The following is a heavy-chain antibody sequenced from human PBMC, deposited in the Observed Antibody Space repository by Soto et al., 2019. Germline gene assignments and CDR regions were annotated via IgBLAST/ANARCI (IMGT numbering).Heavy chain of an antibody. D-gene: IGHD6-13*01. CDR3: ARVRDDWAAERYFDY. V-gene: IGHV3-74*01. CDR1: GFTFSSYW. J-gene: IGHJ4*02. CDR2: INSDGSST. Sequence: EVQLVESGGGLVQPGGSLRLSCAASGFTFSSYWMHWVRQAPGKGLVWVSRINSDGSSTSYADSVKGRFTNSRDNAKNTLYLQMNSLRAEDTAVYYCARVRDDWAAERYFDYWGQGTLVTVSS.